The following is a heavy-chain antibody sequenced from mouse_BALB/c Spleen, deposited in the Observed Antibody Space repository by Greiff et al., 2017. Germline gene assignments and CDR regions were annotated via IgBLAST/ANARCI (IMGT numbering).Heavy chain of an antibody. V-gene: IGHV1-5*01. Sequence: VQLKESGTVLARPGASVKMSCKASGYSFTSYWMHWVKQRPGQGLEWIGAIYPGNSDTSYNQKFKGKAKLTAVTSASTAYMELSSLTNEDSAVYYCSSIYYDYDAYCAMDDWGAGTSVTVSS. D-gene: IGHD2-4*01. CDR1: GYSFTSYW. J-gene: IGHJ4*01. CDR2: IYPGNSDT. CDR3: SSIYYDYDAYCAMDD.